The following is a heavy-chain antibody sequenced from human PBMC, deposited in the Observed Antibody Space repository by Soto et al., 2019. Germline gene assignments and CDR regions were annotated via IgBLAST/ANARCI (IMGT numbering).Heavy chain of an antibody. CDR2: IYYSGST. CDR1: VGSISSSSYY. Sequence: SETLSLTCTVSVGSISSSSYYWGWIRQPPGKGLEWIGNIYYSGSTYYNPSLKSRVTISIDTSKNQFSLKLSSVTAADTAVYYCARENYDSIGWLDHWGQGTLVTVSS. D-gene: IGHD3-22*01. J-gene: IGHJ4*02. CDR3: ARENYDSIGWLDH. V-gene: IGHV4-39*07.